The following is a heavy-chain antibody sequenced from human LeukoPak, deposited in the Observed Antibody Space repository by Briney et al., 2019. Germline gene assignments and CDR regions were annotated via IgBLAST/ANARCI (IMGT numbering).Heavy chain of an antibody. CDR2: IYSSGST. Sequence: SETLSLTCTVSGGSISSYYWSWIRQPAGKGLEWIGRIYSSGSTNYNPSLKSRVTMSVDMSTNQFSLKLSSVTAADTAVYYCARAGDSSGYEYYFDYWGQGTLVTVSS. V-gene: IGHV4-4*07. CDR3: ARAGDSSGYEYYFDY. D-gene: IGHD3-22*01. J-gene: IGHJ4*02. CDR1: GGSISSYY.